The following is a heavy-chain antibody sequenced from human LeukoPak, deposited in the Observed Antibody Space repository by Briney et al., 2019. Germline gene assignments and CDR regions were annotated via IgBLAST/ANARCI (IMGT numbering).Heavy chain of an antibody. D-gene: IGHD1-26*01. V-gene: IGHV4-34*01. J-gene: IGHJ6*02. CDR3: ARGALVYGMDV. CDR1: GGSFSGYY. CDR2: INHSGST. Sequence: SETLSLTCAVYGGSFSGYYWSWIRQPPGKGLEWIGEINHSGSTNYNPSLKSRVTISVDTSKNQFSLKLSSVTAAATAVYYCARGALVYGMDVWGQGTTVTVSS.